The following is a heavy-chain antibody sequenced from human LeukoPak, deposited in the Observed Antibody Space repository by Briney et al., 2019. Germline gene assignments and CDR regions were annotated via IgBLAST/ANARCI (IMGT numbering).Heavy chain of an antibody. CDR1: GFTFSNYA. Sequence: GGSLRLSCAASGFTFSNYAMSWVRQAPGKGLECVSLISANGGATYYADSVKGRFTISRDNSKSTLYLQMNSLRADDTAVYYCAKASGSPYYFDYWGQGTLVTVSS. CDR2: ISANGGAT. V-gene: IGHV3-23*01. D-gene: IGHD3-10*01. CDR3: AKASGSPYYFDY. J-gene: IGHJ4*02.